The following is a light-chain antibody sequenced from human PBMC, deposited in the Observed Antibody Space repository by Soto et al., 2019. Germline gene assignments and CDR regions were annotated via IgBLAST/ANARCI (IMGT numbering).Light chain of an antibody. CDR3: QVWDSVGGVV. V-gene: IGLV3-21*04. CDR1: NIGSKS. Sequence: SYELTQPPSVSVAPGKTARITCGGNNIGSKSVHWYQQKPGQAPVLVIYYDSDRPSGIPERFSGSNSGNTATLTISRVEAGDEADYYCQVWDSVGGVVFGGGTKLTVL. J-gene: IGLJ2*01. CDR2: YDS.